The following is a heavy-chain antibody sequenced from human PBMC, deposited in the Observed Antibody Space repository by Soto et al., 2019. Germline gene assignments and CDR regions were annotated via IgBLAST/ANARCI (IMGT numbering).Heavy chain of an antibody. CDR2: IYYSGST. Sequence: QVQLQESGPGLVKPSETLSLTCTVSGGSISSYYWSWIRQPPGKGLEWIGYIYYSGSTNYNPSLKSRVTISVDTSKNQFSLKLSSVTAADTAVNYCAREGLTGTIGLYYYYGMDVWGQWTTVTVSS. CDR1: GGSISSYY. J-gene: IGHJ6*02. V-gene: IGHV4-59*01. CDR3: AREGLTGTIGLYYYYGMDV. D-gene: IGHD1-7*01.